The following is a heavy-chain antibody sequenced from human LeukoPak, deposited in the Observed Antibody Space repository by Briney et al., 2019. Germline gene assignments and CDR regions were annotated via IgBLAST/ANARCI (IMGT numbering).Heavy chain of an antibody. CDR1: GFTFSSYG. V-gene: IGHV3-33*01. D-gene: IGHD6-19*01. CDR3: ARDQYSSGWSGDY. J-gene: IGHJ4*02. Sequence: GRSLRLSCAASGFTFSSYGMHWVRQAPGKGLEWVAVIWYDGSDKYYVDSVKGRFTISRDNSKNTLYLQMNSLRAEDTAVYYCARDQYSSGWSGDYWGQGTLVTASS. CDR2: IWYDGSDK.